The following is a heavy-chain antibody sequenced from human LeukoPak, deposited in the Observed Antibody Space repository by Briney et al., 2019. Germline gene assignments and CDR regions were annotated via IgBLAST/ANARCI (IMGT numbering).Heavy chain of an antibody. CDR1: GGSVSGYY. J-gene: IGHJ6*04. V-gene: IGHV4-34*01. Sequence: SETLSLTCAVYGGSVSGYYWSWLRQPPGKGLEWIGEINHSGSTNYNPSRKSRVTISVDTSKNQFSLTLSSVTAADTAVYYCGGGGYIAAAGNSSEYYYYGMDVWGKRTPVTVSS. CDR3: GGGGYIAAAGNSSEYYYYGMDV. CDR2: INHSGST. D-gene: IGHD6-13*01.